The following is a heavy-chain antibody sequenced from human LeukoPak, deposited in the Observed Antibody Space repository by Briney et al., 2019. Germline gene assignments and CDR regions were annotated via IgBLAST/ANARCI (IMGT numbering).Heavy chain of an antibody. D-gene: IGHD7-27*01. J-gene: IGHJ4*02. CDR1: Y. Sequence: YVNKNSQAPGKRVEWISYISSTFEIHYADSLKGRFTISRDNAKSSLYLQMNGLTADDAGVYYCARDHNWGFDYWGLGTLVTVSS. CDR3: ARDHNWGFDY. CDR2: ISSTFEI. V-gene: IGHV3-69-1*01.